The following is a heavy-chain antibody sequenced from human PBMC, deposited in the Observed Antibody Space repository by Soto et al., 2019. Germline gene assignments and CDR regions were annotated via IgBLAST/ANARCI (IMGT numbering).Heavy chain of an antibody. CDR1: GYRYTSYD. V-gene: IGHV1-8*01. CDR2: MNPNSGNT. J-gene: IGHJ6*03. Sequence: ASVKVSCKASGYRYTSYDSNWVRQEKVQGLEWMGWMNPNSGNTGYAQKFQGRVTMTRNTSISTAYMELSSLRSEDTAVYYCARGGYSSGWSYYMDVWGKGTTVTVSS. CDR3: ARGGYSSGWSYYMDV. D-gene: IGHD6-19*01.